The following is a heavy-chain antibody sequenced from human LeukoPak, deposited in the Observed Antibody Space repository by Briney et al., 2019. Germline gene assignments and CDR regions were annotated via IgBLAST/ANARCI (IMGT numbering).Heavy chain of an antibody. J-gene: IGHJ4*02. CDR2: ISYEESNK. CDR1: EFTFSSYN. D-gene: IGHD6-13*01. V-gene: IGHV3-30*04. CDR3: ARGTYSSRQGTFDY. Sequence: GGSLRLSCAASEFTFSSYNMHWVRHAPRKGLEWVAVISYEESNKYYADSVKGRFTISRDNSKSTLYLQMNSLRAEDTAVYYCARGTYSSRQGTFDYWGQGTLVTVSS.